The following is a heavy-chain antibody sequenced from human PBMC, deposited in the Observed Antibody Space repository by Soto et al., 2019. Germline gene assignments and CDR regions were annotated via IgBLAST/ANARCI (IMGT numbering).Heavy chain of an antibody. CDR3: ARHYRDDIVVAYY. CDR1: GYSFTSCW. Sequence: GESLKISCKGSGYSFTSCWIGWVRQMPGKGLEWMGIIYPGDSDTRYSPSFQGQVTISADKSISTAYLQWSSLKASDTAMYYCARHYRDDIVVAYYWGQGTLVNVSS. J-gene: IGHJ4*02. CDR2: IYPGDSDT. D-gene: IGHD2-2*01. V-gene: IGHV5-51*01.